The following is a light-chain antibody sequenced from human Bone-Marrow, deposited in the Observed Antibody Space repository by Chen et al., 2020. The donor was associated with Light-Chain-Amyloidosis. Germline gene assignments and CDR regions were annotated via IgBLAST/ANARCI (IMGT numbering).Light chain of an antibody. J-gene: IGKJ1*01. CDR1: QSVSSN. V-gene: IGKV3-15*01. Sequence: EIVMTQSPATLSVSPGERATLSCRASQSVSSNLAWYQQKPGQAPRLLIYGASTRATGIPARFSGSGSGTEFTLTISSLQSEDFAVYYCQQYNNWKFGQGIKVEIK. CDR2: GAS. CDR3: QQYNNWK.